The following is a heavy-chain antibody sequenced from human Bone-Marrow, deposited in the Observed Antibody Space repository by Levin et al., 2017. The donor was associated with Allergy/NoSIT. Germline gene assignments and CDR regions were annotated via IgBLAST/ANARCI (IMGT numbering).Heavy chain of an antibody. CDR1: GYSFTSYW. V-gene: IGHV5-51*01. CDR3: ARCYVPSGAFDI. D-gene: IGHD2-15*01. Sequence: GESLKISCKDSGYSFTSYWIAWVRQMPGKGLEWMGSIYPDDSDTAYSPSFQGQVTFSADKSISAAYLQWSSLKASDTAIYYCARCYVPSGAFDIWGQGTMVTVSS. J-gene: IGHJ3*02. CDR2: IYPDDSDT.